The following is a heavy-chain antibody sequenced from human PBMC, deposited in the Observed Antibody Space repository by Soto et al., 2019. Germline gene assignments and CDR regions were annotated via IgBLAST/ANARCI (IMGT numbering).Heavy chain of an antibody. CDR1: RFTFSSYA. J-gene: IGHJ5*01. Sequence: PGGYLRLSCAASRFTFSSYAMSWVRHAPGKGLEWVSAISGSGGSTYYADSVKGRFTISRDNSQNTLYLQMNSLRAEDTAVYYCAKDSYTFYEYCNDCHLYDFWGQGTLVTVSS. CDR2: ISGSGGST. CDR3: AKDSYTFYEYCNDCHLYDF. D-gene: IGHD2-21*02. V-gene: IGHV3-23*01.